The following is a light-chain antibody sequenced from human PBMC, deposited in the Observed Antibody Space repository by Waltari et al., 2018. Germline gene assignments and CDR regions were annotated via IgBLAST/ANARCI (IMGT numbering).Light chain of an antibody. J-gene: IGKJ2*01. CDR2: KAS. CDR1: QNINTW. V-gene: IGKV1-5*03. Sequence: DIQMTQSPSTLSASVGDRVTITCRASQNINTWLAWYQQKPGKAPKLLIYKASTLESGVPSRFSGSGSVTEFTLTISSLQPDDFATYYCQQYYSPLMNTFGQGTTLEIK. CDR3: QQYYSPLMNT.